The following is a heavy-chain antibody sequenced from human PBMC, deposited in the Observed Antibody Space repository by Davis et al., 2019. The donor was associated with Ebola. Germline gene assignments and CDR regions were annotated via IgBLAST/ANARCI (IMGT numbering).Heavy chain of an antibody. V-gene: IGHV1-18*01. Sequence: ASVTVSCKASGYTFISYGISWVRQAPGQGLEWMGWISAYNGNTNYAQKLQGRVTMTTDTSTSTAYMELRSLRSDDTAVYYCARVYYYDSSGYLPFDYWGQGTLVTVSS. CDR1: GYTFISYG. CDR3: ARVYYYDSSGYLPFDY. J-gene: IGHJ4*02. D-gene: IGHD3-22*01. CDR2: ISAYNGNT.